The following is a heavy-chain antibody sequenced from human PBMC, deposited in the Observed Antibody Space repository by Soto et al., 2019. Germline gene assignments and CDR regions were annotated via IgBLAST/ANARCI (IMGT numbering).Heavy chain of an antibody. D-gene: IGHD6-6*01. CDR2: MNPNSGNT. CDR3: ARGFVKEAAQVYYYYYYMDV. J-gene: IGHJ6*03. Sequence: ASVKVSCKASGYTFTSYDINWVRQATGQGLEWMGWMNPNSGNTGYAQKFQGRVTMTRNTSISTAYMELSSLRSEDTAVYYCARGFVKEAAQVYYYYYYMDVWGKGTTVTVSS. V-gene: IGHV1-8*01. CDR1: GYTFTSYD.